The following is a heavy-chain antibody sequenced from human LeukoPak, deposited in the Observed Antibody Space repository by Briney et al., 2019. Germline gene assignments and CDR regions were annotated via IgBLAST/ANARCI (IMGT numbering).Heavy chain of an antibody. CDR2: IYYSGST. CDR3: ARGEVVPAAPPIY. J-gene: IGHJ4*02. CDR1: GGSISSYY. Sequence: SETLSLTCTVSGGSISSYYWSWIRQPPGKGLEWIGYIYYSGSTNYNPSLKSRVTISVDTSKNQFSLKLSSVTAADTAVYYCARGEVVPAAPPIYWGQGTLVTVSS. V-gene: IGHV4-59*01. D-gene: IGHD2-2*01.